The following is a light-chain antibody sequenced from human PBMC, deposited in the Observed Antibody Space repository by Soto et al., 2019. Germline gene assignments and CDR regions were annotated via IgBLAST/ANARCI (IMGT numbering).Light chain of an antibody. CDR2: GAS. CDR1: QSVDTY. CDR3: QQFGSSPRT. V-gene: IGKV3-20*01. J-gene: IGKJ1*01. Sequence: VLTLSLGTLSLSTGERATLSCRASQSVDTYLAWYQQKPGQAPRLLIYGASSRATGIPDRFSGSGSGTDFSLTISRLEPEDFAVYYCQQFGSSPRTFGQGTKVDIK.